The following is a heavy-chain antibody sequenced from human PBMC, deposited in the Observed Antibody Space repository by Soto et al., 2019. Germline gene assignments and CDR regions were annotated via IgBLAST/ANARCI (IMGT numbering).Heavy chain of an antibody. CDR1: GFTFNTDW. J-gene: IGHJ3*01. V-gene: IGHV3-7*01. D-gene: IGHD6-19*01. CDR2: IKGDGSRN. Sequence: DVQLVESGGGLVQPGGSLRLACVASGFTFNTDWMTWVRPAPGKGLEWVANIKGDGSRNHYVESVEGRFTVTIDNAKNSLFMQMNSARVEDTAGYYCARGPSPGIGDGWYEAFDLWSLGTKVIVSS. CDR3: ARGPSPGIGDGWYEAFDL.